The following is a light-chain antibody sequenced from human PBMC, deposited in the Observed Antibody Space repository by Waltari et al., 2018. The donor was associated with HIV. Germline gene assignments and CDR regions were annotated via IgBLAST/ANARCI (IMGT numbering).Light chain of an antibody. CDR2: EVT. CDR1: SSDIGAYKF. Sequence: QSALTQPASLSGSPGQSITLSCTGTSSDIGAYKFVSWYQQHPDKAPKLIIFEVTNRPSGVSSRFSGSKSGNTASLTISGLQAEDEADYYCSSYTTSETLVFGGGTKLTVL. CDR3: SSYTTSETLV. J-gene: IGLJ2*01. V-gene: IGLV2-14*01.